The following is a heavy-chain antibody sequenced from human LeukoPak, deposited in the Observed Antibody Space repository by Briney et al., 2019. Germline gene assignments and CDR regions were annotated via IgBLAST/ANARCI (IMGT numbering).Heavy chain of an antibody. CDR2: INHLGSI. J-gene: IGHJ5*02. CDR3: TRRNFQQLRWFDP. V-gene: IGHV4-34*01. D-gene: IGHD2-2*01. Sequence: PSETLSLTCAVHGGSFSGYYWNWIRQPPGKVLEWLGEINHLGSINYNPALKSRVTLSVDKSKHQFSLNLSYVTAADTAVYYCTRRNFQQLRWFDPWGQGTLVTVSS. CDR1: GGSFSGYY.